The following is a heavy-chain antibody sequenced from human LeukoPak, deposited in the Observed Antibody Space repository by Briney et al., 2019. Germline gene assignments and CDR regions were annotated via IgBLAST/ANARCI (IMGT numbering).Heavy chain of an antibody. J-gene: IGHJ4*02. CDR1: GYTFTSYD. V-gene: IGHV1-8*01. CDR2: MNPNSGNT. CDR3: ARGSQYYDILTGYFRYPPDY. D-gene: IGHD3-9*01. Sequence: ASVKVSCKASGYTFTSYDISWVRQATGQGLEWMGWMNPNSGNTGYAQKFQGRVTMTRNTSISTAYMELSSLRSEDTAVYYCARGSQYYDILTGYFRYPPDYRGQGTLVTVSS.